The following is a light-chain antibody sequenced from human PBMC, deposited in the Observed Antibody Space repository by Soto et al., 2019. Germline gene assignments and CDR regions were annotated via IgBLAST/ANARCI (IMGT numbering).Light chain of an antibody. V-gene: IGKV1-39*01. Sequence: IQMTQSPSSLSATVEDRVIITCRASQSISNHLNWYQQKPGKAPKLLIFAASSLQSGVPSRFSGSRSGPDFTLTISSLQPEDFATYYCQQSYSSPPTFAQRAKVDI. CDR3: QQSYSSPPT. J-gene: IGKJ1*01. CDR1: QSISNH. CDR2: AAS.